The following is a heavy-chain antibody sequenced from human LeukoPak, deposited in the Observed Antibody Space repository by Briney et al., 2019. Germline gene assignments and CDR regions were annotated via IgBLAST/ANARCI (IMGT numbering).Heavy chain of an antibody. CDR3: AGERYSSGRAAAFDY. D-gene: IGHD6-19*01. V-gene: IGHV3-30*04. J-gene: IGHJ4*02. Sequence: PGRSLRLSCAASGFTLSSYHMHWVRQAPGKGLEWVALIPNDGGNKQYADSVEDRFTISRDNSKNTLYLQMNSLRAEDAAVYYCAGERYSSGRAAAFDYWGQGTLVTVSS. CDR1: GFTLSSYH. CDR2: IPNDGGNK.